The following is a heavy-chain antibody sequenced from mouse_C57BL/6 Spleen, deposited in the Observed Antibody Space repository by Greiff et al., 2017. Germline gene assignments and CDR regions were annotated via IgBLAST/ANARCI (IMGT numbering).Heavy chain of an antibody. V-gene: IGHV5-9-1*02. CDR1: GFTFSSYA. CDR2: ISSGGDYI. Sequence: EVQWVESGEGLVKPGGSLKLSCAASGFTFSSYAMSWVRQTPEKRLEWVAYISSGGDYIYYADTVKGRFTISRDNARNTLYLQMSSLKSEDTAMYYCTREGGNSDAYWGQGTLVTVSA. J-gene: IGHJ3*01. D-gene: IGHD2-1*01. CDR3: TREGGNSDAY.